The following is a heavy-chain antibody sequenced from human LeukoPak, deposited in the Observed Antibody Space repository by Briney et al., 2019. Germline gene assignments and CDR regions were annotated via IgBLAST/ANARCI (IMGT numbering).Heavy chain of an antibody. CDR1: GFTFSSYS. CDR2: ISCNSSYI. D-gene: IGHD6-13*01. Sequence: GGSLRLSCAASGFTFSSYSMNWVRQAPGKGLEWVSSISCNSSYIYYADSVKGRFTISRDNATNSLYLQMNSLRAEDTAVYYCARVPIAAAGENYYYCGMDVWGQGTTVTVSS. V-gene: IGHV3-21*01. CDR3: ARVPIAAAGENYYYCGMDV. J-gene: IGHJ6*02.